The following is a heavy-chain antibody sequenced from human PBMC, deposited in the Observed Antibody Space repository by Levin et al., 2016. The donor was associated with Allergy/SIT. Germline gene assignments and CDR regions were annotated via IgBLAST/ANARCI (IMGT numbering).Heavy chain of an antibody. CDR1: GFTFSSYG. D-gene: IGHD2-2*01. V-gene: IGHV3-30*02. J-gene: IGHJ4*02. CDR2: IRYDGSNK. Sequence: GESLKISCAASGFTFSSYGMHWVRQAPGKGLEWVAFIRYDGSNKYYADSVKGRFTISRDNSKNTLYLQMNSLRAEDTAVYYCAKDPPLRLVVVPAADLDWGQGTLVTVSS. CDR3: AKDPPLRLVVVPAADLD.